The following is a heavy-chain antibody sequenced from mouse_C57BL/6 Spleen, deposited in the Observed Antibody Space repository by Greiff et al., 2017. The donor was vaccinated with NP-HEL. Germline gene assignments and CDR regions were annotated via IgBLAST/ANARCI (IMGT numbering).Heavy chain of an antibody. V-gene: IGHV3-6*01. D-gene: IGHD2-5*01. CDR1: GYSITSGYY. CDR3: ARVYYSNFHYFDY. J-gene: IGHJ2*01. Sequence: ESGPGLVKPSQSLSLTCSVTGYSITSGYYWNWIRQFPGNKLEWMGYISYDGSNNYNPSLKNRISITRDTSKNQFFLKLNSVTTEDTATYYCARVYYSNFHYFDYWGQGTTLTVSS. CDR2: ISYDGSN.